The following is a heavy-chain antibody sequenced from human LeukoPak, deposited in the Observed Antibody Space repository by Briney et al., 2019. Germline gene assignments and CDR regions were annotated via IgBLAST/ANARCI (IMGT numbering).Heavy chain of an antibody. CDR2: ISGSGGST. J-gene: IGHJ4*02. CDR3: ARGTGYSSGWYYYY. V-gene: IGHV3-23*01. CDR1: GFTFSSYA. Sequence: GGSLRLSCASFGFTFSSYAMSWVRQAPGKGLEWVSAISGSGGSTYYADSVKGRFTISRDNSKNTLYLQMNSLRAEDTAVYYCARGTGYSSGWYYYYWGQGTLVTVSS. D-gene: IGHD6-19*01.